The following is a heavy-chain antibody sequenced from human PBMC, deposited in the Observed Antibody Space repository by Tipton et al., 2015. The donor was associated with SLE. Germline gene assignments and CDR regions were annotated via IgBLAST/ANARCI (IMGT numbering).Heavy chain of an antibody. J-gene: IGHJ2*01. Sequence: GLVKPSETLSLTCTVSGGSISSYYWSWIRQPPGKGLEWIGYIYYSGSTNYNPSPKSRVTISVDTSKNQFSLKLSSVTAADTAVYYCARVGITGTTWDWYFDLWGRGTLVTVSS. D-gene: IGHD1-7*01. CDR2: IYYSGST. CDR3: ARVGITGTTWDWYFDL. CDR1: GGSISSYY. V-gene: IGHV4-59*01.